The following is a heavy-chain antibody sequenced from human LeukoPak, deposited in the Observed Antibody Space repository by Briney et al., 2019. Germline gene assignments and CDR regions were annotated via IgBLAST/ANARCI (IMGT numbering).Heavy chain of an antibody. Sequence: GGSLRLSCAASGFTFSHYYMSWLRQAPGKGLEWLSYISSSGSTVYYADSVKGRFTISRDNARNSLYLQMNSPRAEDTAVYYCARGGGPDFDYWGQGTLVTVSS. D-gene: IGHD3-16*01. V-gene: IGHV3-11*01. CDR3: ARGGGPDFDY. J-gene: IGHJ4*02. CDR1: GFTFSHYY. CDR2: ISSSGSTV.